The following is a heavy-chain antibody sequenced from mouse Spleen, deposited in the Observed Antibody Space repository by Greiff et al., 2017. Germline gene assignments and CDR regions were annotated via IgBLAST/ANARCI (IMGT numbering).Heavy chain of an antibody. J-gene: IGHJ4*01. CDR3: ASCGNYGDYYAMDY. CDR2: IDPSDSYT. V-gene: IGHV1-59*01. Sequence: QVQLQQPGAELVRPGTSVKLSCKASGYTFTSYWMHWVKQRPGQGLEWIGVIDPSDSYTNYNQKFKGKATLTVDTSSSTAYMQLSSLTSEDSAVYYCASCGNYGDYYAMDYWGQGTSVTVSS. CDR1: GYTFTSYW. D-gene: IGHD2-1*01.